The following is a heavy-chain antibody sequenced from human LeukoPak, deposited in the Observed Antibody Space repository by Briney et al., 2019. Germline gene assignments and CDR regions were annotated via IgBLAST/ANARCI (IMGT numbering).Heavy chain of an antibody. CDR2: IIPILGIA. V-gene: IGHV1-69*04. Sequence: SVKVSCKASGGTFSSYAISWVRQAPGQGLEWMGRIIPILGIANYAQKFQGRVTITADKSTSTAYMELRSLRSDDTAVYYCARAGLDIVLMVYELDYWGQGTLVTVSS. D-gene: IGHD2-8*01. CDR3: ARAGLDIVLMVYELDY. CDR1: GGTFSSYA. J-gene: IGHJ4*02.